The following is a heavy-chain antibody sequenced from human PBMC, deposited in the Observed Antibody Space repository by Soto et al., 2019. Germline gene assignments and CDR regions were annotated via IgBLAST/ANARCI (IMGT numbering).Heavy chain of an antibody. V-gene: IGHV4-34*01. Sequence: WSWIRQPPGKGLEWIGEINHSGSTNYNPSLKSRVTISVDTSKNQISLKLSSVTAADTGLYYCARHGSYFDSSASYSDAFNVWGQGTMVTVSS. D-gene: IGHD3-22*01. J-gene: IGHJ3*01. CDR2: INHSGST. CDR3: ARHGSYFDSSASYSDAFNV.